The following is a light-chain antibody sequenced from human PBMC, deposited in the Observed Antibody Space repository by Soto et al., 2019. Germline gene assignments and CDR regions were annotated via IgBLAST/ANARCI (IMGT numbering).Light chain of an antibody. CDR2: EVS. CDR1: TNDVGGYNY. CDR3: NSYSSSTSLPYV. V-gene: IGLV2-14*01. Sequence: QSALTQPASVSGSPGQSITISCTGTTNDVGGYNYVSWYQQHPGKAPKLLIFEVSSRPSGVSNRFSGSKSGNTASLTISALQAEDEAEYFCNSYSSSTSLPYVFGTGTKLTVL. J-gene: IGLJ1*01.